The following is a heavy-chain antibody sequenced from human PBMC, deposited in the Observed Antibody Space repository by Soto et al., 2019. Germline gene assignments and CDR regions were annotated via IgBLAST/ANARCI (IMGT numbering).Heavy chain of an antibody. D-gene: IGHD3-3*01. CDR3: AKAHSHYDFWSGSADAFDI. J-gene: IGHJ3*02. Sequence: GGSLRLSCAASGFTFSSYAMSWVRQAPGKGLEWVSAISGSGGSTYYADSVTGRFTISRDNSKNTLYLQMNSLRAEDTAVYYCAKAHSHYDFWSGSADAFDIWGQGTMVTVSS. CDR2: ISGSGGST. CDR1: GFTFSSYA. V-gene: IGHV3-23*01.